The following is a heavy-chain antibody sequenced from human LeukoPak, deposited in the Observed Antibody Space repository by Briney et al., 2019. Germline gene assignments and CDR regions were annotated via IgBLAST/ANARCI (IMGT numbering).Heavy chain of an antibody. Sequence: ASVKVSCKVSGYTLTELSMHWVRQAPGKGLEWMGGFDPEDGETIYAQKFQGRVTMTEDTSTDTAYMELSSLGSEDTAVYYCAAPGLRNPGFDYWGQGTLVTVSS. CDR2: FDPEDGET. CDR3: AAPGLRNPGFDY. D-gene: IGHD5-12*01. CDR1: GYTLTELS. V-gene: IGHV1-24*01. J-gene: IGHJ4*02.